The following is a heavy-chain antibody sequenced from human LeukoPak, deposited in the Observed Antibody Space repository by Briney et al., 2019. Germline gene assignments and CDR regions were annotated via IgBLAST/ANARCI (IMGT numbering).Heavy chain of an antibody. V-gene: IGHV3-23*01. Sequence: PGGSLRLSCAASGXTFSSYAMSWVRQAPGKGLEWVSSIRGRGNYVYYADSVKGRFTIPRDNSKNTLYLQMKSLRADDTAVYYCAKGGVYSGYDSSFEYWGQGALVTVSS. CDR1: GXTFSSYA. CDR2: IRGRGNYV. CDR3: AKGGVYSGYDSSFEY. D-gene: IGHD5-12*01. J-gene: IGHJ4*02.